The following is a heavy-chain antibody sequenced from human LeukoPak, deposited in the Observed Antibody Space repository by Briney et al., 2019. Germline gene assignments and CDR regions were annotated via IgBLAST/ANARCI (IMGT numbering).Heavy chain of an antibody. CDR1: GFTFSSYA. J-gene: IGHJ6*02. CDR2: ISYDGSNK. CDR3: ARDMKGGDYSHYYYGMDV. Sequence: GGSLRLSCAASGFTFSSYAMHWVRQAPGKGLEWVAVISYDGSNKYYADSVKGRFTISRDNSKNTLYLQMNSLRSEDTAVYYCARDMKGGDYSHYYYGMDVWGQGTTVTVSS. V-gene: IGHV3-30-3*01. D-gene: IGHD4-17*01.